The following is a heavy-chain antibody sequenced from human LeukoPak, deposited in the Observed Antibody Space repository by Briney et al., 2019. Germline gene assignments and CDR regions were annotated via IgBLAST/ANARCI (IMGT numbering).Heavy chain of an antibody. Sequence: PSETLSLTCAVYGGSFSGYYWSWIRQPPGKGLEWIGEINHSGSTNCNPSLKSRVTISVDTSKNQFSLKLSSVTAADTAVYYCAREYIRYMNYGVGFDPWGQGTLVTVSS. CDR1: GGSFSGYY. D-gene: IGHD4-11*01. J-gene: IGHJ5*02. CDR3: AREYIRYMNYGVGFDP. V-gene: IGHV4-34*01. CDR2: INHSGST.